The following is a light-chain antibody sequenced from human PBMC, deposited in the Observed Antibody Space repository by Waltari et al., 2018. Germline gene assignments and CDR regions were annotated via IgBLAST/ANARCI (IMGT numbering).Light chain of an antibody. V-gene: IGKV2-24*01. J-gene: IGKJ5*01. CDR1: HSLVHSDGKTY. CDR3: MQGTMKIT. CDR2: KVS. Sequence: DIVMTQTPLSSPATLGQPASISCKSSHSLVHSDGKTYLSWLQQMPGQPPRLLIYKVSNRFSGVPDRFTGSGAGTDFTLKISRVEAEDVGIYYCMQGTMKITFGQGTRLE.